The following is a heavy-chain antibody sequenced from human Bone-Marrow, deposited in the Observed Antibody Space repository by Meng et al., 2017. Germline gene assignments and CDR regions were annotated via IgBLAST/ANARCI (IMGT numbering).Heavy chain of an antibody. CDR2: IYYTENT. J-gene: IGHJ5*02. V-gene: IGHV4-31*01. D-gene: IGHD2-15*01. Sequence: VEMREARPELVQPAQRLSLTCTVSGGSISSAGYYWSWIRQHPGKGLEWIGYIYYTENTYYNPSLKSPMTISLDKSKNQFSLKLNSVTVADTAVYYCARGRASCSSGGCSLGWFDPWGQGTLVTASS. CDR1: GGSISSAGYY. CDR3: ARGRASCSSGGCSLGWFDP.